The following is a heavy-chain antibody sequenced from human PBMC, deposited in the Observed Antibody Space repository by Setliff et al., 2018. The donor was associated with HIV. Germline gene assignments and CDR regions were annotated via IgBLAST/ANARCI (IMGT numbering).Heavy chain of an antibody. CDR1: GFKFDDYA. Sequence: PGGSLRLSCSASGFKFDDYAMHWVRQAPGKGPEWVSGISWSSQRIAYADSVKGRFTISRDNAKNSLYLQMNSLRAADTAVYYCARDFMATTNGFDYWGQGTLVTVSS. CDR2: ISWSSQRI. D-gene: IGHD5-12*01. V-gene: IGHV3-9*01. J-gene: IGHJ4*02. CDR3: ARDFMATTNGFDY.